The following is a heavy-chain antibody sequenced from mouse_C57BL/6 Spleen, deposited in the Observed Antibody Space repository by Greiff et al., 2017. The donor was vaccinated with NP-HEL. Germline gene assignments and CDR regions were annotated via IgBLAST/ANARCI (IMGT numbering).Heavy chain of an antibody. CDR3: ARSAYYAMDY. CDR1: GYTFTSYR. CDR2: IDPSDSET. D-gene: IGHD6-1*01. V-gene: IGHV1-52*01. Sequence: QVQLQQPGAELVRPGSSVKLSCKASGYTFTSYRMHWVKQRPIQGLEWIGNIDPSDSETHYNQKFKDKATLTVDKSSITAYMQLSSLTSEDSAVYYCARSAYYAMDYWGQGTSVTVSS. J-gene: IGHJ4*01.